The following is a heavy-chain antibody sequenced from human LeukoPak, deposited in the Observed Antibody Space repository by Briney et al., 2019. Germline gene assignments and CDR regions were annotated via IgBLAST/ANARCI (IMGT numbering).Heavy chain of an antibody. D-gene: IGHD6-19*01. Sequence: SGGSLRLSCAASGFTFSSYAMSWVRQAPGKGLEWVSAISGSGGSTYYADSVKGRFTISRDNSKNTLYLQMNSLRAEDTAVYYCAKAGISDRVAGTFGVYYGMDVWGQGTTVTVSS. J-gene: IGHJ6*02. CDR3: AKAGISDRVAGTFGVYYGMDV. CDR1: GFTFSSYA. CDR2: ISGSGGST. V-gene: IGHV3-23*01.